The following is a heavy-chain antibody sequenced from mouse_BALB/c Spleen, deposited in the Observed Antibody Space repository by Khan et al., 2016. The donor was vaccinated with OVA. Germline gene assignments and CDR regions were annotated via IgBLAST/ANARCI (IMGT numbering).Heavy chain of an antibody. J-gene: IGHJ3*01. V-gene: IGHV14-1*02. Sequence: VQLQQPGAELVRPGALVNLSCKVSGFNIKDYYMHWVKQRPEQGLEWIGWIDPENGNTIYDPKFQGKASITSDTSSNTAYLRPSRRTSEDTAVYYCARDGYSPWFAYWGQGTLVTVSA. CDR2: IDPENGNT. D-gene: IGHD2-3*01. CDR3: ARDGYSPWFAY. CDR1: GFNIKDYY.